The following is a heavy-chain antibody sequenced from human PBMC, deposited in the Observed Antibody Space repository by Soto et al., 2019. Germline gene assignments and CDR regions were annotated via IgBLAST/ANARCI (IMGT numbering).Heavy chain of an antibody. J-gene: IGHJ6*02. CDR3: ASRNKGYYYGMDV. CDR1: GGSISSYY. Sequence: QVQLQESGPGLVNPSETLSLTCTVSGGSISSYYWSWIRQPPGKGLEWIGYIDYSGSTYYNPSLXXRXXISEDRSRNQFSLRLTSVTAADTAVYYCASRNKGYYYGMDVWGQGTTVTVSS. CDR2: IDYSGST. V-gene: IGHV4-59*01.